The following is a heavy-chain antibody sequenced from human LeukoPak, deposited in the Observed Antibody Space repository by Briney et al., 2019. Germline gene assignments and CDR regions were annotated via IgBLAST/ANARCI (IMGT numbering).Heavy chain of an antibody. CDR1: DISYTTYW. D-gene: IGHD2-2*01. V-gene: IGHV5-51*01. Sequence: GESLKISCMPSDISYTTYWIGWLRQMPGKGLEWMGIIFPGDSDTRYSPSFQGQVTISADKSTSTAYLQWTSLKASDTAIYYCRRRGSSNVLSWPHDCYFDDWGQGTLVTVSS. J-gene: IGHJ4*02. CDR3: RRRGSSNVLSWPHDCYFDD. CDR2: IFPGDSDT.